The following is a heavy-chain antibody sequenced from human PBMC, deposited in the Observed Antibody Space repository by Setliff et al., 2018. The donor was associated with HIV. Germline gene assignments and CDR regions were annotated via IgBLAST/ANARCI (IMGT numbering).Heavy chain of an antibody. CDR1: GYNFRSSW. V-gene: IGHV5-51*01. Sequence: PGESLKISCKGSGYNFRSSWIGWVRQMPGKGLEWMGIIYPGDSDTRYSPSFQGQVTISADKSITTAYLQWSSLKASDTAMYYCARLVGYGAQRTGGYAFDIWGQGTMVTVSS. J-gene: IGHJ3*02. CDR2: IYPGDSDT. D-gene: IGHD4-17*01. CDR3: ARLVGYGAQRTGGYAFDI.